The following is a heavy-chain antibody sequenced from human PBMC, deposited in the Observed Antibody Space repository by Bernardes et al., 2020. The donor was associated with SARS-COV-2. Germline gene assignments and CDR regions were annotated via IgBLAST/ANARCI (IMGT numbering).Heavy chain of an antibody. D-gene: IGHD3-10*01. CDR3: ARKTGHDYGMDV. V-gene: IGHV3-74*01. J-gene: IGHJ6*02. CDR2: INSDGSNT. CDR1: GFTVSRYW. Sequence: GSLRPSGAASGFTVSRYWMHWVRPAPGEGLVWVSRINSDGSNTIYADSVKGRFTISSDRSKNTVYLQMNSLRVEDTAVYYCARKTGHDYGMDVWGQGTTVAVSS.